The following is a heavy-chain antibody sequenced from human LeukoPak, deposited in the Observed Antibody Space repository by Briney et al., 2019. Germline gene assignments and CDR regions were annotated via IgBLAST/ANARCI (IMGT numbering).Heavy chain of an antibody. D-gene: IGHD5-18*01. CDR2: MSASGSVK. CDR3: ARDTYSYGLSYYYYYYMDV. CDR1: GFTLSGYD. V-gene: IGHV3-48*03. Sequence: GGSLRLSCAAYGFTLSGYDMNWIRQAPGKGLEWLSYMSASGSVKYYADSVKGRFTISRDDAKNSLYLQMNSLRVEDTAVYYCARDTYSYGLSYYYYYYMDVWGKGTTVTVSS. J-gene: IGHJ6*03.